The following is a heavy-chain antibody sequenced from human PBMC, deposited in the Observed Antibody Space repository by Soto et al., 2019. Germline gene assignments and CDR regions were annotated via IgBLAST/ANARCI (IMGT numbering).Heavy chain of an antibody. J-gene: IGHJ4*02. CDR2: INNDGSGT. CDR3: GSVFEY. V-gene: IGHV3-74*01. CDR1: GFTFTNYW. Sequence: EVQLVESGGGLVRPGGSLRLSCVVSGFTFTNYWMHWVRQAPGKGLVWVSRINNDGSGTSYADSVKGRFTISRDNAKNTLYLQVDSLRAEDTAVYFCGSVFEYWGQGTLVTVSS.